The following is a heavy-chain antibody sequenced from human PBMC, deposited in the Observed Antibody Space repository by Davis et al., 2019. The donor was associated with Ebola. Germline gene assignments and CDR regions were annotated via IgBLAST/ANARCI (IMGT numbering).Heavy chain of an antibody. Sequence: GESLKISCKGSGYSFTSYWIGWVRQMPGKGLEWMGIIYPGDSDTRYSPSVQGQVTISADKSISTAYLQWSSLKASDTAMYYCARPSGSSYGVTHFDYWGQGTLVTVSS. CDR2: IYPGDSDT. J-gene: IGHJ4*02. V-gene: IGHV5-51*01. D-gene: IGHD5-18*01. CDR1: GYSFTSYW. CDR3: ARPSGSSYGVTHFDY.